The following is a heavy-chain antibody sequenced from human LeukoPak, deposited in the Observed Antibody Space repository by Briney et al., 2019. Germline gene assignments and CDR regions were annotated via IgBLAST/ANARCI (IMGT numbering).Heavy chain of an antibody. CDR2: ISGSGGST. D-gene: IGHD4-23*01. CDR1: GFIYSSYA. Sequence: GGSLRLSCAGSGFIYSSYAMSWVRQAPGKGLEWVSVISGSGGSTYYADSVKGRFTISRDNSKNTLYLQMNSLRAEDTAVYYCAKGTTTLVVTKIDYWGQGTLVTVSS. J-gene: IGHJ4*02. CDR3: AKGTTTLVVTKIDY. V-gene: IGHV3-23*01.